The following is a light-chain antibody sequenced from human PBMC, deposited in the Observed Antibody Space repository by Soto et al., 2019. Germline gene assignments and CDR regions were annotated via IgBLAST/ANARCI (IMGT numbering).Light chain of an antibody. V-gene: IGKV3-11*01. Sequence: EIVVTVSPATVSMSTRERATLSCRASQSVSSYLDWYQQKPGQAPRLLIYDASNRATGIPARFSGSGSGTDFTLTISSLEPEDFAVYYCQQRSNWPLTFGGGTKVDIK. CDR1: QSVSSY. J-gene: IGKJ4*01. CDR2: DAS. CDR3: QQRSNWPLT.